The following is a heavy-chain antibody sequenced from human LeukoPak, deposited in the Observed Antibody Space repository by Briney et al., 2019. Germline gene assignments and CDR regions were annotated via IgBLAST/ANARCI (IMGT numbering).Heavy chain of an antibody. CDR2: INHSGST. CDR1: GGSFSGYY. D-gene: IGHD3-22*01. J-gene: IGHJ4*02. Sequence: PSETLSLTSAVHGGSFSGYYWNWIRQPPGKGLEWIGEINHSGSTYYNPSLKSRVTISVDKSKDQFSLNVKSVTAADTALYYCARRYYDSSGYYYFDYWGQGTLVTVSS. V-gene: IGHV4-34*01. CDR3: ARRYYDSSGYYYFDY.